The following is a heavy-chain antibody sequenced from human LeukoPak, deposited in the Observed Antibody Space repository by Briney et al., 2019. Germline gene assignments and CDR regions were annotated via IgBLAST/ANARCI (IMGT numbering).Heavy chain of an antibody. CDR1: GFTFSSYA. CDR2: ISDST. J-gene: IGHJ4*02. D-gene: IGHD3-10*01. V-gene: IGHV3-23*01. CDR3: AKGSSMVRGVIEILFDC. Sequence: GGSLRLSCAASGFTFSSYAMNWFRQAPGKGLEWVSAISDSTYYADSVKGRFTISRDNSKNTLYLQMNSLRAEDTAVYYCAKGSSMVRGVIEILFDCWGQETLVTVSS.